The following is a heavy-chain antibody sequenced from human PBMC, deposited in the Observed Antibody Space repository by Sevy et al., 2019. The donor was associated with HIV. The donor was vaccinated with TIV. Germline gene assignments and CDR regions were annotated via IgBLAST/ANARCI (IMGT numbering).Heavy chain of an antibody. V-gene: IGHV7-4-1*02. D-gene: IGHD3-16*01. Sequence: ASVKVSCRTSGYTFTTQVINWVRQAPGQGLEWMGWINTKTGNPTYAQGFTGRIVFSMDTSVNTAYLQINNLKTADTAVYYWARSPYAESREDVRGVAYWGQGTLVTVSS. CDR2: INTKTGNP. CDR3: ARSPYAESREDVRGVAY. CDR1: GYTFTTQV. J-gene: IGHJ4*02.